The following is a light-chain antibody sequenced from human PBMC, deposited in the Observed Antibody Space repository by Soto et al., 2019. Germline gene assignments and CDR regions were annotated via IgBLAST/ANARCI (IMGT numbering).Light chain of an antibody. CDR1: QSFRGL. CDR2: DAS. V-gene: IGKV3-11*01. Sequence: EVVLTQSPVTLSLSPGERATLSCRASQSFRGLLAWYQQKPGQAPRLLIYDASNRATGIPARFSGSGSGTDFTLTISSLEPEDFAVYYCQQRSNLITFGQRTRLEI. J-gene: IGKJ5*01. CDR3: QQRSNLIT.